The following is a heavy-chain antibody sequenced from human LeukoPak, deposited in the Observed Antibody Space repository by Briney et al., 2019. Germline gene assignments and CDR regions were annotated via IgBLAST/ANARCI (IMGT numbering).Heavy chain of an antibody. V-gene: IGHV3-23*01. CDR2: ITDIGDST. Sequence: GGSLSLSCAASGFTFSNFAMSWVRQSPGKGLECVSAITDIGDSTVYADSVKGRLTISRDNSKSIVYLQMNSLRAEDTAVYYCAKGTVPYCSGGRCYPFDSGGWGSLVTVSS. D-gene: IGHD2-15*01. CDR3: AKGTVPYCSGGRCYPFDS. CDR1: GFTFSNFA. J-gene: IGHJ4*02.